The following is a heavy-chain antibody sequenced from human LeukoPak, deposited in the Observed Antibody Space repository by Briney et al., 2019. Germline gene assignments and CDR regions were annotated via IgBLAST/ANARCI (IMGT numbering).Heavy chain of an antibody. D-gene: IGHD6-6*01. V-gene: IGHV4-34*01. CDR3: ARRESIPTKSYYFDY. CDR2: INHSGST. J-gene: IGHJ4*02. Sequence: SETLSLTCAVYGGPFSGYYWSWIRQPPGKGLEWIGEINHSGSTNYNPSLKSRVTISVDTSKNQFSLKLSSVTAADTAVYYCARRESIPTKSYYFDYWGQGTLVTVSS. CDR1: GGPFSGYY.